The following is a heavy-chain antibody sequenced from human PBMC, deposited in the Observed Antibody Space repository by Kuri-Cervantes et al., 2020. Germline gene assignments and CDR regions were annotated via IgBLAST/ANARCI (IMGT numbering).Heavy chain of an antibody. J-gene: IGHJ6*02. V-gene: IGHV3-11*04. D-gene: IGHD2-2*01. CDR2: ISSSGSTI. CDR3: AREVYCSSTSCYWDLSYYYGMDV. CDR1: GFTVSSNY. Sequence: GGSLRLSCAASGFTVSSNYMSWVRQAPGKGLEWVSYISSSGSTIYYADSVKGRFTISRDNAKNSLYLQMNSLRAEDTAAYYCAREVYCSSTSCYWDLSYYYGMDVWGQGTTVTVSS.